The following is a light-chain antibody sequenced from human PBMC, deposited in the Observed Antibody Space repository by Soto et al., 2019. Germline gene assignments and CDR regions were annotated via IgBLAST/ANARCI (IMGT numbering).Light chain of an antibody. V-gene: IGKV4-1*01. CDR1: QSVLYSSTNKNY. CDR2: WAS. J-gene: IGKJ2*01. Sequence: DIVMTQSPDSLAVSLGERATFNCKSSQSVLYSSTNKNYLAWYQHKPGQPPKLLFYWASTRESGVPDRFSGSGSGTDFTLTISSLKAEDVAVYYCQQYYTSPYTFGQGTKLQI. CDR3: QQYYTSPYT.